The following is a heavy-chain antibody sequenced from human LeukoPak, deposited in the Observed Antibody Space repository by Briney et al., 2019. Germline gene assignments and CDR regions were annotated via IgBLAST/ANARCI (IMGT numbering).Heavy chain of an antibody. V-gene: IGHV4-59*01. CDR3: ARAVDDSSGYYYYFDY. J-gene: IGHJ4*02. Sequence: SETLSLTCTVSGGSISSYYWSWNRQPPGKGLEWIGYIYYSGSTNYNPSLKSRVTISVDTSKNQFSLKLSSVTAADTAVYYCARAVDDSSGYYYYFDYWGQGTLVTVSS. D-gene: IGHD3-22*01. CDR1: GGSISSYY. CDR2: IYYSGST.